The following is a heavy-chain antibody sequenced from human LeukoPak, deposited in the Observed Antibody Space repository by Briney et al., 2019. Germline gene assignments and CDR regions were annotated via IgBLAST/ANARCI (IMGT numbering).Heavy chain of an antibody. CDR2: IYYSGST. Sequence: SETLSLTCTVSGGSISSSSYYWGWIRQPPGKGLEWIGSIYYSGSTYYNPSLKSRVTISVDTSKNQFSLKLSSVTAADTAVYYCARGFDSDGYYFAYWGQGTLVTVSS. CDR1: GGSISSSSYY. V-gene: IGHV4-39*07. J-gene: IGHJ4*02. D-gene: IGHD3-22*01. CDR3: ARGFDSDGYYFAY.